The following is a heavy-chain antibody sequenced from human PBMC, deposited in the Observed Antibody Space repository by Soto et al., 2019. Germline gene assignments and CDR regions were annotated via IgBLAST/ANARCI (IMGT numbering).Heavy chain of an antibody. V-gene: IGHV1-69*13. J-gene: IGHJ6*02. CDR3: ARRDDRLAAAGPEDYYYYGMDV. CDR2: IIPIFGTA. CDR1: GGTFSSYA. D-gene: IGHD6-13*01. Sequence: SVKVSCKASGGTFSSYAISWVRQAPGQGLEWKGGIIPIFGTANYAQKFQGRVTITADESTSTAYMELSSLRSEDTAVYYCARRDDRLAAAGPEDYYYYGMDVWGQGTTVTVSS.